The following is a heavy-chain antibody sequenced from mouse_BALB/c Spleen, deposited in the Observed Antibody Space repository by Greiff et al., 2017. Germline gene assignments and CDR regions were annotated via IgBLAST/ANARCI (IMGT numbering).Heavy chain of an antibody. Sequence: VQLQQSGAELAKPGASVKMSCKASGYTFTSYWMHWVKQRPGQGLEWIGYINPSTGYTEYNQKFKDKATLTADKSSSTAYMQLSSLTSEDSAVYYCARSGGLRGAMDYWGQGTSVTVSS. CDR2: INPSTGYT. CDR1: GYTFTSYW. J-gene: IGHJ4*01. V-gene: IGHV1-7*01. CDR3: ARSGGLRGAMDY. D-gene: IGHD2-4*01.